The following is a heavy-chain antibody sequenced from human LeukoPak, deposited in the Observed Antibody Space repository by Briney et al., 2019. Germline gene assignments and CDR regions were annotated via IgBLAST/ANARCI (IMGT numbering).Heavy chain of an antibody. CDR2: TVSEIDGGTT. Sequence: GGSLRLSCAASGFTFNYAWMSWVRQAPGKGLEWVGQTVSEIDGGTTDYATPVKGRFTISRDDSKSTLYLQMNSLKIEDTAVYYCTTDEDWNYARKDVWGQGATVIVSS. D-gene: IGHD1-7*01. J-gene: IGHJ6*02. CDR3: TTDEDWNYARKDV. V-gene: IGHV3-15*04. CDR1: GFTFNYAW.